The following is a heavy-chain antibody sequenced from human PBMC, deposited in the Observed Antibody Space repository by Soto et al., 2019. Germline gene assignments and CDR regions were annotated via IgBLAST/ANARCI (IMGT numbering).Heavy chain of an antibody. CDR1: GCTVSSNY. J-gene: IGHJ6*02. CDR3: ARHHDYYYCHRQDV. CDR2: IYSGGST. Sequence: SLRLSCAASGCTVSSNYMSWVRQAPGKGLEWVSVIYSGGSTYYADSVKGRFTISRDNSKNTLYLQMNSLRAEDTAVYYCARHHDYYYCHRQDVCGQGTSDTVSS. V-gene: IGHV3-53*01.